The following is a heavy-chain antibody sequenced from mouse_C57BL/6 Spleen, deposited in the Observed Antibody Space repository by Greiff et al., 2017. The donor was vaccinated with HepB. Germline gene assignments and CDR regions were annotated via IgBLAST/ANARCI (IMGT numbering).Heavy chain of an antibody. CDR2: INPGSGGT. CDR1: GYAFTNYL. J-gene: IGHJ1*03. D-gene: IGHD1-1*01. Sequence: QVHVKQSGAELVRPGTSVKVSCKASGYAFTNYLIEWVKQRPGQGLEWIGVINPGSGGTNYNEKFKGKATLTADKSSSTAYMQLSSLTSEDSAVYFCARGAYYGSSHWYFDVWGTGTTVTVSS. CDR3: ARGAYYGSSHWYFDV. V-gene: IGHV1-54*01.